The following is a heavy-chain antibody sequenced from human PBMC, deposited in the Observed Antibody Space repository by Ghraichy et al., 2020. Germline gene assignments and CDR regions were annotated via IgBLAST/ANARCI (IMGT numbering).Heavy chain of an antibody. CDR2: IYWDDDK. CDR1: GFSLSTSGVG. J-gene: IGHJ4*02. CDR3: AHSIIVGGGEDYPF. D-gene: IGHD3-22*01. V-gene: IGHV2-5*02. Sequence: SGPTLVKPTQTLTLTCTFSGFSLSTSGVGVGWIRQPPGKALEWLTLIYWDDDKRYSPSLKSRLTITKDTSKNQVVLTMTNMDPVDTATYYRAHSIIVGGGEDYPFWGQGTLVTVSS.